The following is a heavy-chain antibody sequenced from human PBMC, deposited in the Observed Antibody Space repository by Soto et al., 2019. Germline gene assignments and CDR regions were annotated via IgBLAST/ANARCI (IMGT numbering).Heavy chain of an antibody. CDR3: ARAPYRGTNSRGALDM. V-gene: IGHV4-30-4*08. J-gene: IGHJ3*02. Sequence: SETLSLTCTVSGGSISSGGYYWSWIRQHPGKGLEWIGYIYHSGTTYYNPSLKSRVTISVDTSKNQFSLKLTSVTAADTAVYYCARAPYRGTNSRGALDMWGQGTMVTVSS. D-gene: IGHD2-8*01. CDR1: GGSISSGGYY. CDR2: IYHSGTT.